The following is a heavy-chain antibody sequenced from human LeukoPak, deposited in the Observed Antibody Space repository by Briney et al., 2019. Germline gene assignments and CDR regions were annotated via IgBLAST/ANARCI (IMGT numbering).Heavy chain of an antibody. V-gene: IGHV1-69*06. CDR3: ARVNGYCSSISCFLDY. CDR2: IIPIFGTA. D-gene: IGHD2-2*01. J-gene: IGHJ4*02. CDR1: GGTFSSHV. Sequence: SVKVSCKTSGGTFSSHVISWVRQAPGQGLEWMGGIIPIFGTANYAQKFQGRVTITADKSTNKVYMELSSLRSDDTAIYSCARVNGYCSSISCFLDYWGQGTLVTVSS.